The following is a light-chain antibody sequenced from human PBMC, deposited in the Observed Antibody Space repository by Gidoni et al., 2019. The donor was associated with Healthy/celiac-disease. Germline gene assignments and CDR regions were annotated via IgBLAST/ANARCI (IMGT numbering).Light chain of an antibody. CDR3: QQSYSTPLLT. CDR2: AAS. Sequence: MQMTQSPSSLSASVGDRVTIPCRASQSISSSLNWYQQKPGKAPKLLIFAASSLQSGVPSRFSGSRSGTDFTLTISSLQAEDYATYYCQQSYSTPLLTFGGGTKVEIK. V-gene: IGKV1-39*01. CDR1: QSISSS. J-gene: IGKJ4*01.